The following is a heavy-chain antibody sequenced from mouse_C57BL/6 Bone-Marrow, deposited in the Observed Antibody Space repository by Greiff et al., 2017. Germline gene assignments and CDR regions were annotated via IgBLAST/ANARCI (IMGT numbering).Heavy chain of an antibody. Sequence: EVQLQQSGAELVRPGASVKLSCTASGFNIKDDYMHWVKQRPEQGLEWIGWIDPENCDTEYASKFQGKATITADTSSNTAYLQLSSLTSEDTAVYYCTIHYYGSSHYFDYWGQGTTLTGSS. CDR1: GFNIKDDY. CDR3: TIHYYGSSHYFDY. J-gene: IGHJ2*01. D-gene: IGHD1-1*01. CDR2: IDPENCDT. V-gene: IGHV14-4*01.